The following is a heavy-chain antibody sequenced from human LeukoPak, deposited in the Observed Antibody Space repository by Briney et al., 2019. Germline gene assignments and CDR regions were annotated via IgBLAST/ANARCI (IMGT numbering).Heavy chain of an antibody. D-gene: IGHD3-10*01. Sequence: ASVKVSCKASGYIFFNYGISWVRQAPGQGLEWMGWISPNNGNTDFAQNFQDRVTMTTDTSTNTVYMELRSLRSDDTAVYYCARDARGRGLLWFGEPIKYDYWGQGTLVTVSS. V-gene: IGHV1-18*01. CDR1: GYIFFNYG. J-gene: IGHJ4*02. CDR2: ISPNNGNT. CDR3: ARDARGRGLLWFGEPIKYDY.